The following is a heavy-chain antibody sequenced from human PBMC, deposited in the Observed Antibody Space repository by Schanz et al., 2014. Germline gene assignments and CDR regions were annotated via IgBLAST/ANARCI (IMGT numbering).Heavy chain of an antibody. Sequence: VQLVESGGGVVQPGRSLRLSCAASGITLSGYGLHWVRQAPGKGLEWVGFISFDGRNTGYAHSVKGRFTISRDNSKNTLYLQMNSLRAEDTAVYFCARDLSSLIQGDVWGKGTTVTVSS. D-gene: IGHD2-2*01. CDR1: GITLSGYG. J-gene: IGHJ6*04. CDR2: ISFDGRNT. CDR3: ARDLSSLIQGDV. V-gene: IGHV3-30*03.